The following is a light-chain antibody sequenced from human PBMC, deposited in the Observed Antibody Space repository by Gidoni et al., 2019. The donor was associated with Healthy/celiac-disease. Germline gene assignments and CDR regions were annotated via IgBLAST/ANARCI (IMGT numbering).Light chain of an antibody. CDR2: AAS. J-gene: IGKJ4*02. V-gene: IGKV1-9*01. Sequence: IHLIQSPSSQPASARDRVTITCRTSQGISSYLAWYQHKPGKAPKLLIYAASTWQSGVPSRFSGSGSGTDFTLTISSLQPEDLAAYYCQQLNSYPLTFGGGTKVEIK. CDR1: QGISSY. CDR3: QQLNSYPLT.